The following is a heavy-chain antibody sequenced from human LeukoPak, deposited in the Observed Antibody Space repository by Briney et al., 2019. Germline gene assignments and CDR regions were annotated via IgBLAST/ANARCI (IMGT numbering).Heavy chain of an antibody. J-gene: IGHJ6*03. V-gene: IGHV3-66*01. CDR2: IYSDGST. CDR1: GFTFSSYG. D-gene: IGHD6-19*01. Sequence: GGSLRLSCAASGFTFSSYGMSWVRQAPGKGLEWVSVIYSDGSTYYADSVKGRFTISRDNSKNTVYLQMNSLRAEDTAVYYCARAPSGSGWSFIQYYYYYMDVWGKGTTVTISS. CDR3: ARAPSGSGWSFIQYYYYYMDV.